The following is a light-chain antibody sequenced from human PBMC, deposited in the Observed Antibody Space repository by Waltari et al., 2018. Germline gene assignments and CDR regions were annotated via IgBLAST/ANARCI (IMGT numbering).Light chain of an antibody. CDR3: QHYYNPPFT. J-gene: IGKJ1*01. CDR2: SAS. V-gene: IGKV1-NL1*01. Sequence: EMKLTNSPSPLSASVGDRVTITCRASQGILESLAWYQQKPGKAPKLLIYSASRLQSGVPSRFSGSGSGTEYTHAINGLQPEDFASYYCQHYYNPPFTFGQGTKVEI. CDR1: QGILES.